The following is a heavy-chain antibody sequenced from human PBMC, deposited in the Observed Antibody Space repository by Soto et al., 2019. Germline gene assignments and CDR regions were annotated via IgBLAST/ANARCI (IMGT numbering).Heavy chain of an antibody. D-gene: IGHD6-13*01. V-gene: IGHV1-3*01. CDR2: INAGNGNT. CDR1: GYTFTSYA. CDR3: ARDPIAAAGMGYYYYYGMDV. Sequence: ASVKVSCKASGYTFTSYAMHWVRQAPGQRLEWMGWINAGNGNTKYSQKFQGRVTITRDTSASTAYMELSSLRSEDTAVYYCARDPIAAAGMGYYYYYGMDVWGQGTTVTVSS. J-gene: IGHJ6*02.